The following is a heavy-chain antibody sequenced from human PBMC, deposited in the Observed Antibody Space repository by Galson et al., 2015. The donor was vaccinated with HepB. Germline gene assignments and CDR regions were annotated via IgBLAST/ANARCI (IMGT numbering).Heavy chain of an antibody. D-gene: IGHD3-10*01. CDR1: GYSFTSYW. CDR3: ARGFGSGLLGYFDY. Sequence: QSGAAVKKPGESLKISCKASGYSFTSYWIGWVRQMPGKGLEWMGIVYPGDSDTTYSPSFQGQVTISVDKSISNAYLHWSSLKASDTAMYYCARGFGSGLLGYFDYWGQGTLVTVSS. CDR2: VYPGDSDT. J-gene: IGHJ4*02. V-gene: IGHV5-51*01.